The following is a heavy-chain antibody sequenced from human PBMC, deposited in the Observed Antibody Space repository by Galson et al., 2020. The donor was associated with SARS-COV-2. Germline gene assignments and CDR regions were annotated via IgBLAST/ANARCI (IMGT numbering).Heavy chain of an antibody. J-gene: IGHJ4*02. CDR2: IWYDGSNK. CDR1: GLTFRDYG. Sequence: GESLKISCTAYGLTFRDYGMHWVRQAPGKGLEWVADIWYDGSNKHYADYVKGRFTISRDNSMNTLYLQMNSLRAEDTAVYYCAKDLGGDQDYFQYWGQGTLVTVSS. V-gene: IGHV3-33*06. D-gene: IGHD1-26*01. CDR3: AKDLGGDQDYFQY.